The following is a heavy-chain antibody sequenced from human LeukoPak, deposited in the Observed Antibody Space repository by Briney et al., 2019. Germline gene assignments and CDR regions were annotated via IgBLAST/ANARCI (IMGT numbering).Heavy chain of an antibody. D-gene: IGHD3-22*01. V-gene: IGHV1-8*01. CDR1: GYTFTSYD. CDR3: ARAGDSSGYYRVANYFDY. CDR2: MNPNSGNT. J-gene: IGHJ4*02. Sequence: ASVKVSCKASGYTFTSYDINWVRQATGLGLEWMGWMNPNSGNTGYAQKFQGRVTMTRNTSISTAYMELSSLRSEDTAVYYCARAGDSSGYYRVANYFDYWGQGTLVTVSS.